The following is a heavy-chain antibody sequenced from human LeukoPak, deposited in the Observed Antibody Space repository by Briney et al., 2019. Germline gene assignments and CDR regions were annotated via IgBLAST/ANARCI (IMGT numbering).Heavy chain of an antibody. Sequence: PSETLSLTCAVYGGSFSGFYWSWIRQPPGKGLEWIGEINHSGSTNYNPSLRSRVTISVDTSKNQFSLKLSSVTAADTAVYYCARGPAYYDFWSGYYDPYYYYYMDVWGKGTTVTVSS. J-gene: IGHJ6*03. CDR3: ARGPAYYDFWSGYYDPYYYYYMDV. CDR1: GGSFSGFY. CDR2: INHSGST. V-gene: IGHV4-34*01. D-gene: IGHD3-3*01.